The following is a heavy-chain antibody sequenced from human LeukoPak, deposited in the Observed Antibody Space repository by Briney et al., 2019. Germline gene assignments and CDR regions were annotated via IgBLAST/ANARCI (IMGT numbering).Heavy chain of an antibody. CDR3: ARADWSMLEY. CDR1: GYTFTDYH. J-gene: IGHJ4*02. CDR2: INPNSGDT. V-gene: IGHV1-2*02. D-gene: IGHD1-1*01. Sequence: ASVKVSCKASGYTFTDYHMHWMRQAPGQGLECMGWINPNSGDTNFAQKFQGRVTMTRDTSISTVYMELSRLTSDDTAVYYCARADWSMLEYWGQGTLVTVSS.